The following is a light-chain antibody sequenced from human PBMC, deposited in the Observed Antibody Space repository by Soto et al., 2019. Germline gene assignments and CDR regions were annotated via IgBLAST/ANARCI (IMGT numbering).Light chain of an antibody. J-gene: IGLJ2*01. V-gene: IGLV2-14*03. CDR2: EVT. CDR3: SSYRSISPVV. Sequence: QSALTQTASVSGSPGQSITISCTGTSSDVGGYNYVSWYQQHPGKAPKLMIYEVTNRPSGISDRFSGSKSGDTASLTISGLQAEDEADYYCSSYRSISPVVFGGGTKLTVL. CDR1: SSDVGGYNY.